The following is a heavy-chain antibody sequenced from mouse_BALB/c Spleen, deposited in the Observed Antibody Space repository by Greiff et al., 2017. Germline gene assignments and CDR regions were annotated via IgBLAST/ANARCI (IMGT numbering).Heavy chain of an antibody. Sequence: VQLQQSGAELAKPGASVKMSCKASGYTFTSYWMHWVKQRPGQGLEWIGYINPSTGYTEYNQKFKDKATLTADKSSSTAYMQLSSLTSEDSAVYYCARSTTAKGFAYWGQGTLVTVSA. J-gene: IGHJ3*01. CDR2: INPSTGYT. CDR3: ARSTTAKGFAY. D-gene: IGHD1-2*01. V-gene: IGHV1-7*01. CDR1: GYTFTSYW.